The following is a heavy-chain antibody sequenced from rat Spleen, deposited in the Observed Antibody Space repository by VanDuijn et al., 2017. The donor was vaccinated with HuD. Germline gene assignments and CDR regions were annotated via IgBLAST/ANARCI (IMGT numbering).Heavy chain of an antibody. D-gene: IGHD1-11*01. J-gene: IGHJ2*01. V-gene: IGHV5-31*01. CDR3: ARRHYGYTDYFDY. CDR1: GFTFNNYW. CDR2: ITNAAGKV. Sequence: EVRLVESGGGLVQPGRSLKLSCAASGFTFNNYWMTWIRQAPGKGLEWVASITNAAGKVHYPDSVKGRFTISRDIAKSTLYLQMDSLGSEDTATYYCARRHYGYTDYFDYWGQGVMVTVSS.